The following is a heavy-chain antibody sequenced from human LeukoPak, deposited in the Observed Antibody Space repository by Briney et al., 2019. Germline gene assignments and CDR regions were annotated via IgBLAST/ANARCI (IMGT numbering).Heavy chain of an antibody. CDR1: GFTVSSYD. D-gene: IGHD3-16*01. CDR2: ISSGSSTI. J-gene: IGHJ6*03. CDR3: ARDDYVWRSSYYYYYMDV. V-gene: IGHV3-48*01. Sequence: GGSLRLSSAASGFTVSSYDMIWVRQAPRKGLEWVSYISSGSSTIYYADSVKGRFTISRDNAKNSLYLQMNSLRAEDTAVYYCARDDYVWRSSYYYYYMDVWGKGTMVTVSS.